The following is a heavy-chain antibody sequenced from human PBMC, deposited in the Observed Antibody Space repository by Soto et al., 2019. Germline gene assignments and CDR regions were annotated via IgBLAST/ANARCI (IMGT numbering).Heavy chain of an antibody. V-gene: IGHV1-18*01. Sequence: QVQLVQSGAEVKKPGASVKLSCKASGYTFTNYAVTWVRQAPGQGLEWMGWINVYDGNTKDAQKFQGRVTMTTDTSTNTVYMELRSLTSDDTAGYYCARDGVAVTTGISGYWGQGTLVTVSS. J-gene: IGHJ4*02. CDR3: ARDGVAVTTGISGY. D-gene: IGHD4-4*01. CDR1: GYTFTNYA. CDR2: INVYDGNT.